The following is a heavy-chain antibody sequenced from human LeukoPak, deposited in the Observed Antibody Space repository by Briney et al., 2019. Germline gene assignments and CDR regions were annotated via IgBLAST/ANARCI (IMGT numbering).Heavy chain of an antibody. V-gene: IGHV3-30*18. D-gene: IGHD2-2*01. CDR3: AKTYRYCSDTSCSAGSYYFDS. CDR1: GFTFSSYG. CDR2: ISYDGSNK. J-gene: IGHJ4*02. Sequence: GGSLRLSCAASGFTFSSYGMHWVRQAPGKGLEWVAVISYDGSNKYYADSVKGRFTISRDNSKNTLYLQMNSLRAEDTAIYYCAKTYRYCSDTSCSAGSYYFDSWGQGTLVTVSS.